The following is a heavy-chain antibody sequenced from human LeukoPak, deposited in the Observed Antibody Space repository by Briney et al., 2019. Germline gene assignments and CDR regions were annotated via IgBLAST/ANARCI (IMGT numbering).Heavy chain of an antibody. Sequence: ASVKVSCKASGYTFTGYYMHWVRQAPGQGLEWMGWINPKSGDTSYAQKFQGRVTVTRDTSISTAYMEVSRLNYDDTAVYYCARADYDFWSGLSMDVWGQGTTVTVSS. CDR2: INPKSGDT. D-gene: IGHD3-3*01. CDR3: ARADYDFWSGLSMDV. J-gene: IGHJ6*02. V-gene: IGHV1-2*02. CDR1: GYTFTGYY.